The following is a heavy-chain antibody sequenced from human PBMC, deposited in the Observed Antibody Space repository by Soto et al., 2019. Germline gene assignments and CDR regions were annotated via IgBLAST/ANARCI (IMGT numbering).Heavy chain of an antibody. CDR1: GFTFSNAW. D-gene: IGHD1-1*01. CDR3: TSGTVYYYGMDV. Sequence: VQLVESGGGLVKPGGSLRLSCAASGFTFSNAWMSWVRQAPGKGLEWVGRIKSKTDGGTTDYAAPVKGRFTISRDDSKNTLYLQMNSLKTEDTAVYYCTSGTVYYYGMDVWGQGTTVTVSS. V-gene: IGHV3-15*01. CDR2: IKSKTDGGTT. J-gene: IGHJ6*02.